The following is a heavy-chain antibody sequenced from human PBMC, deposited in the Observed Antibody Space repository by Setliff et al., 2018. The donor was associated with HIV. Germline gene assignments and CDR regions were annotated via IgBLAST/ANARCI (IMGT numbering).Heavy chain of an antibody. D-gene: IGHD6-25*01. J-gene: IGHJ6*02. CDR1: GGSFSSYA. Sequence: ASVKVSCKVSGGSFSSYAITWVRQAPGQGLEWLGGITPIFGIVTYAQRFQDRVTITTDESTSAAYMELSSLRSEDTAVYYCASPPRGYSFHYGLDVWGQGTTVTVSS. CDR2: ITPIFGIV. V-gene: IGHV1-69*05. CDR3: ASPPRGYSFHYGLDV.